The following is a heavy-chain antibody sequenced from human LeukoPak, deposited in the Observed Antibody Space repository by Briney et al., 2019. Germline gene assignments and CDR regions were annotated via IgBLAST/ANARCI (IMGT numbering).Heavy chain of an antibody. CDR1: GYTFTSYA. D-gene: IGHD5-18*01. CDR3: ARDSAPGDTYGLLGIDS. V-gene: IGHV1-2*02. Sequence: ASVKVSCKASGYTFTSYAMHWVRQAPGQRLEWMGWINPNSGGTNYAQKFQGRVTMTRDTSISTAYMELSRLRSDDTAVYYCARDSAPGDTYGLLGIDSWGQGTLVTVSS. J-gene: IGHJ4*02. CDR2: INPNSGGT.